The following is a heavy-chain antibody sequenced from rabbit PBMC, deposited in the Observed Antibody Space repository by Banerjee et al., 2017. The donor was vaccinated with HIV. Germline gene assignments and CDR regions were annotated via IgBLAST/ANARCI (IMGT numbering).Heavy chain of an antibody. V-gene: IGHV1S45*01. J-gene: IGHJ6*01. CDR3: ARTISSYYYGMDL. CDR1: GFSLSSSYY. Sequence: QEQLEESGGDLVKPEGSLTLTCTASGFSLSSSYYMFWVRQAPGKGLEWIGCIYTGSSGSTYYASWAKGRFTISKTLSTTVTLQMTSLTAADTATYFCARTISSYYYGMDLWGPGTLVTVS. D-gene: IGHD1-1*01. CDR2: IYTGSSGST.